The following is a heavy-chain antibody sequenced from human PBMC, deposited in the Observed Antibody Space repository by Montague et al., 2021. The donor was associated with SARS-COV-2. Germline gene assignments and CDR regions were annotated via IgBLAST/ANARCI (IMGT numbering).Heavy chain of an antibody. CDR2: VYWDDDE. Sequence: PALVKPTQTLTLTCTFSGFSLTTFGVGVGWIRQPPGKAPEWLTLVYWDDDEHCSPSLRNRLSVTKAASEPRVVLRMTNMHPVDTATYYCVYWKMGDGNPNFEFWGQGTLVTVSS. D-gene: IGHD1-1*01. CDR3: VYWKMGDGNPNFEF. CDR1: GFSLTTFGVG. J-gene: IGHJ4*02. V-gene: IGHV2-5*02.